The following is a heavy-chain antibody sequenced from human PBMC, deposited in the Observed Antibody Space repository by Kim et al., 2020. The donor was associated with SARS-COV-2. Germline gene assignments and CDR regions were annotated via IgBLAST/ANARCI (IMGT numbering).Heavy chain of an antibody. Sequence: GGSLRLSCAASGFRVSDYGMHWVRQAPGKGLXXVAVXXYHGXDKDYEDSVKGRFXXSKDXXKNTXXLEXNSLSPXDTAVXYCTXVVGXXDNXXXDIXXQGTMXPVS. V-gene: IGHV3-30*03. D-gene: IGHD2-15*01. CDR1: GFRVSDYG. CDR2: XXYHGXDK. CDR3: TXVVGXXDNXXXDI. J-gene: IGHJ3*02.